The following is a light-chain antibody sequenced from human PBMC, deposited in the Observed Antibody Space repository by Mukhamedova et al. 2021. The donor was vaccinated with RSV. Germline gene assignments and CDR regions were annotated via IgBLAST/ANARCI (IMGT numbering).Light chain of an antibody. Sequence: HGEAPRLLIYGASSRATGIPDRFSGSGSGTDFTLTISRLEPEDFVVYYCQQYSTSPETFGQGTKVEIK. J-gene: IGKJ1*01. CDR3: QQYSTSPET. V-gene: IGKV3-20*01. CDR2: GAS.